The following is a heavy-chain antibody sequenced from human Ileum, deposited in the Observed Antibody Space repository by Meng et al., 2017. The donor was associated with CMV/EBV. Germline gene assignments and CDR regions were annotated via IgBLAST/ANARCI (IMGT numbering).Heavy chain of an antibody. D-gene: IGHD6-13*01. CDR1: GFIFSDYC. Sequence: SCEASGFIFSDYCMDWIRQAPGKGLEWVSYINGNGDTIYYIDSVKGRFTISRDNAKNSLYLQMNSLGDDDTAIYYCARFIIAATGPRDWGQGTLVTVSS. V-gene: IGHV3-11*01. CDR3: ARFIIAATGPRD. CDR2: INGNGDTI. J-gene: IGHJ4*02.